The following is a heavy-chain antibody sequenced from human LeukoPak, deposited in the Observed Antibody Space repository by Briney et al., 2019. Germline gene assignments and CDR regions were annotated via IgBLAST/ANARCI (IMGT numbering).Heavy chain of an antibody. J-gene: IGHJ4*02. CDR3: AREVVRYYGSGSYYTFDY. CDR2: INHSGST. V-gene: IGHV4-34*01. Sequence: GSLRLSCVVSGFTFSSYAMSWVRQPPGKGLEWIGEINHSGSTNYNPSLKSRVTISVDTSKNQFSLKLSSVTAADTAVYYCAREVVRYYGSGSYYTFDYWGQGTLVTVSS. CDR1: GFTFSSYA. D-gene: IGHD3-10*01.